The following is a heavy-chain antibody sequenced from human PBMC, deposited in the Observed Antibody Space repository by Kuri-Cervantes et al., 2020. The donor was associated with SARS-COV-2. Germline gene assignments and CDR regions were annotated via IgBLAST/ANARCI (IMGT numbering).Heavy chain of an antibody. CDR2: ISSSSSTI. D-gene: IGHD3/OR15-3a*01. J-gene: IGHJ5*02. V-gene: IGHV3-48*01. Sequence: GGSLRLSCAASGFTFSSYSMNWVRQAPGKGLEWVSYISSSSSTIYYADSVKGRFTISRDNAKNSLYLQMNSLRAEDTAVYYCAREAWAGYFVENWFDPWGQGTLVTVSS. CDR3: AREAWAGYFVENWFDP. CDR1: GFTFSSYS.